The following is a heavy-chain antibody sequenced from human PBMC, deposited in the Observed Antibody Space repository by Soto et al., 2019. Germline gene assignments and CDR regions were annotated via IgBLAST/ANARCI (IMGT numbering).Heavy chain of an antibody. CDR2: INPNSGGT. V-gene: IGHV1-2*02. CDR1: GYTFTGYY. D-gene: IGHD5-18*01. J-gene: IGHJ2*01. CDR3: ARGSGGGYSYGRTYGYFDL. Sequence: QVQLVQSGAEVKKPGASVKVSCKASGYTFTGYYMHWVRQAPGQGLEWMGWINPNSGGTNYAQKFQGRVTMTRDTSISTAYMELSRLRSDDTAVYYCARGSGGGYSYGRTYGYFDLWGRGTLVTVSS.